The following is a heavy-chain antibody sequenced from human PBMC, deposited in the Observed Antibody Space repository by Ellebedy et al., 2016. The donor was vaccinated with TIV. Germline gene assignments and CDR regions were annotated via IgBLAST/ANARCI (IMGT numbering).Heavy chain of an antibody. V-gene: IGHV2-70*17. CDR3: ARTSPSYYYGSGRQLGMDV. J-gene: IGHJ6*02. CDR2: SDWGGDR. CDR1: GFSLSTTGMC. D-gene: IGHD3-10*01. Sequence: SGPTLVKPTQTLTLTCTFSGFSLSTTGMCVSWIRQPPGKALEWLARSDWGGDRFYSTSLKTRLTISKDTSKNQVVLTMTNTDPVDTATYYCARTSPSYYYGSGRQLGMDVWGQGTTVTVSS.